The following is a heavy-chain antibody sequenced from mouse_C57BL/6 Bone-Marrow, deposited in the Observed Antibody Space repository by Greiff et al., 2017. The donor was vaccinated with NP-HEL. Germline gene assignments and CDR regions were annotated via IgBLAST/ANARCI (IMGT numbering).Heavy chain of an antibody. CDR3: VRQRDPVYYAMDY. Sequence: DVKLVESGGGLVQPKGSLKLSCAASGFSFNTYAMNWVRQAPGKGLEWVARIRSKSNNYATYYAVSVKDRFTISRDDSESMLYLQMNNLKTEDTAMYYCVRQRDPVYYAMDYWGQGTSVTVSS. CDR2: IRSKSNNYAT. CDR1: GFSFNTYA. J-gene: IGHJ4*01. V-gene: IGHV10-1*01.